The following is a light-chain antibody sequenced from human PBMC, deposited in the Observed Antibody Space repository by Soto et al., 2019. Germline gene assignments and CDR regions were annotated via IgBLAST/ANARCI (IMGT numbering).Light chain of an antibody. CDR1: QGISSY. CDR2: AAS. J-gene: IGKJ4*01. V-gene: IGKV1-8*01. CDR3: QQYYRYPLT. Sequence: AIRMTQSPSSFSSSTGDRVTITCRASQGISSYLAWYQQKPGQAPKLLIYAASTLQSGVPSRFSGSGSGTDFTLTISCLQSEDFATYYCQQYYRYPLTFGGGTKVEIK.